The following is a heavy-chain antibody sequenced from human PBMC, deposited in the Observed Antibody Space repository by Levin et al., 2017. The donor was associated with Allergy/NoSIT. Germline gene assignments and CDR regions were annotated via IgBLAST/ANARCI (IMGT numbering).Heavy chain of an antibody. V-gene: IGHV4-34*01. CDR3: ARGGVSRGKPFSTNWYRFFDY. Sequence: PSETLSLTCAVYGGSFSGYYWNWIRQPPGKGLEWIGEINYSGSTNYKPSLRSRVTISVDTSRNQFSLKLTSVTAADTAVYYCARGGVSRGKPFSTNWYRFFDYWGQGTLVTVSS. CDR1: GGSFSGYY. J-gene: IGHJ4*02. D-gene: IGHD6-13*01. CDR2: INYSGST.